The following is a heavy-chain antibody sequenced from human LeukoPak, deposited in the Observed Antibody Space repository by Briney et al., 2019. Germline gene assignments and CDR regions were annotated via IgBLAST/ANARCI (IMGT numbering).Heavy chain of an antibody. V-gene: IGHV4-34*01. CDR3: ASRGISGYSYAFEYYFDY. J-gene: IGHJ4*02. Sequence: SETLSLTCAVYGGSFSGYYWSWIRQPPGKGLEWIGDIYHSGSTNYNPSLKSRVTISVATPKNQFSLKLSSVNAADTAVYYCASRGISGYSYAFEYYFDYWGQGTLVTVSS. CDR1: GGSFSGYY. D-gene: IGHD5-18*01. CDR2: IYHSGST.